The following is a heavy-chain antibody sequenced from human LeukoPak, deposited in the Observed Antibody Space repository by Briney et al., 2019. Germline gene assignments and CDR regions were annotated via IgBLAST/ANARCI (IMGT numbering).Heavy chain of an antibody. CDR2: ISDSGGST. D-gene: IGHD6-19*01. Sequence: SGGSLRLSCAASGFTFSSYAMSWVRQAPGKGLEWVSAISDSGGSTCYADSVKGRFTISRDNSKNTLYLQMNSLRAEDTAIYYCAKPGSGWYVDYWGQGTLVTVSS. CDR3: AKPGSGWYVDY. V-gene: IGHV3-23*01. CDR1: GFTFSSYA. J-gene: IGHJ4*02.